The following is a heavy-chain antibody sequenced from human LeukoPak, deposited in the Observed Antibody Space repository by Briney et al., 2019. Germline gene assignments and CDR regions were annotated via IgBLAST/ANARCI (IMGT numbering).Heavy chain of an antibody. CDR1: GFTFSSHA. CDR2: ISGSGGST. J-gene: IGHJ3*02. V-gene: IGHV3-23*01. CDR3: AKVEAQGIAARLRGDAFDI. D-gene: IGHD6-6*01. Sequence: GGSLRLSCAASGFTFSSHAMSWVRQAPGKGLEWVSAISGSGGSTYYADSVKGRFTISRDNSKNTLYLQMNSLRAEDTAVYYCAKVEAQGIAARLRGDAFDIWGQGTMSPSLQ.